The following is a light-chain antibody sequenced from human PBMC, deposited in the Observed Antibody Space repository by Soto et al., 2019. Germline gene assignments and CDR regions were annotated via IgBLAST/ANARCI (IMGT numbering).Light chain of an antibody. CDR3: QQDGSSPPT. CDR1: QTVNSNY. Sequence: EIVLPQSPGTLSLSPGETATLSCRASQTVNSNYFAWYQHKPGQAPRLLIYGTTSRATGVPDRFSGGGSGTAFTLTISGLEPEDFALYNWQQDGSSPPTFGGGTKVEIK. V-gene: IGKV3-20*01. CDR2: GTT. J-gene: IGKJ4*01.